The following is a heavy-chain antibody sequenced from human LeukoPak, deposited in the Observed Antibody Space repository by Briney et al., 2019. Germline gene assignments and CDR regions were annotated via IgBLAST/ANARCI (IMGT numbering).Heavy chain of an antibody. Sequence: GGSLRLSCAISGLTSHDYAMTWVRQAPGKGLEWVSTIVGDSSKTYYAASVGGRFTISRDNSNYVLFLHMNSLRAEDTAIYYCAKQPYNYYYLDVWGKGTTVTISS. CDR2: IVGDSSKT. CDR1: GLTSHDYA. V-gene: IGHV3-23*01. CDR3: AKQPYNYYYLDV. D-gene: IGHD1-14*01. J-gene: IGHJ6*03.